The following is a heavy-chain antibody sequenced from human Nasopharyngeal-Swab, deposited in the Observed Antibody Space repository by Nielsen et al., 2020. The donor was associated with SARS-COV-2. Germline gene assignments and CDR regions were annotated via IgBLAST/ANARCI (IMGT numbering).Heavy chain of an antibody. D-gene: IGHD5-24*01. J-gene: IGHJ2*01. V-gene: IGHV5-51*01. CDR1: GSSFTSYW. CDR3: ARLDREMATIDWYFDL. Sequence: GESLKISCKGSGSSFTSYWIGWVRQMPGKGLEWMGIIYPGDSDTRYSPSFQGQVTISADKSISTAYLQWSSLKASDTAMYYCARLDREMATIDWYFDLWGRGTLVTVSS. CDR2: IYPGDSDT.